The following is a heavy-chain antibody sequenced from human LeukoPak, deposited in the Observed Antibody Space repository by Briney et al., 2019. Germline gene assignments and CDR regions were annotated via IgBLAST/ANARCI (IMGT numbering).Heavy chain of an antibody. CDR2: IYYTGST. CDR1: GGSMSTYY. V-gene: IGHV4-59*01. Sequence: SETLSLTCTVSGGSMSTYYWTWIRQPPGKGLEWIGFIYYTGSTNYNPSLKSRVAILVDTSKNQFSLRLSSVTTADTAVYYCARVGDWNELVYWGQGTLVTVSS. CDR3: ARVGDWNELVY. D-gene: IGHD1-1*01. J-gene: IGHJ4*02.